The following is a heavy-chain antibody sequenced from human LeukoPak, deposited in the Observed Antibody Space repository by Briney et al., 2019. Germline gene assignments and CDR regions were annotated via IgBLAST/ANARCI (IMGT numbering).Heavy chain of an antibody. CDR2: ISSSSSYI. CDR1: GFTFSSYS. D-gene: IGHD3-10*01. Sequence: GGSLRLSCAASGFTFSSYSMNWVRQAPGKGLEWVSSISSSSSYIYYADSVKGRFTISRDNAKNSLYLQMNSLRAEDTAVYYCARDSGLLWFGELLEGENYFDYWGQGTLVTVSS. V-gene: IGHV3-21*01. CDR3: ARDSGLLWFGELLEGENYFDY. J-gene: IGHJ4*02.